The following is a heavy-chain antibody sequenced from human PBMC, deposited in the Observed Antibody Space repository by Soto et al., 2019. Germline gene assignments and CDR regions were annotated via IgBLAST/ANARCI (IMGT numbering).Heavy chain of an antibody. CDR2: IIPIFGTA. CDR1: GGAFSSYA. Sequence: ASVKVSCKASGGAFSSYAISWVRQAPGQGLEWMGGIIPIFGTANYAQKFQGRVTITADESTSTAYMELSSLRSEDTAVYDCARPYSSSWYAFDIWGQGTMVTVSS. J-gene: IGHJ3*02. CDR3: ARPYSSSWYAFDI. V-gene: IGHV1-69*13. D-gene: IGHD6-13*01.